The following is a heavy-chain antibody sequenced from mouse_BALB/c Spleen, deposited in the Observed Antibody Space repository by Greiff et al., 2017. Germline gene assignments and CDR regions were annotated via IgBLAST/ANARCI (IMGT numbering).Heavy chain of an antibody. Sequence: DVMLVESGGGLVKPGGSLKLSCAASGFTFSSYAMSWVRQTPEKRLEWVATISSGGSYTYYPDSVKGRFTISRDNAKNTLYLQMSSLRSEDTAMYYCARAYFDYWGQGTTLTVSS. CDR2: ISSGGSYT. CDR3: ARAYFDY. V-gene: IGHV5-9-1*01. CDR1: GFTFSSYA. J-gene: IGHJ2*01.